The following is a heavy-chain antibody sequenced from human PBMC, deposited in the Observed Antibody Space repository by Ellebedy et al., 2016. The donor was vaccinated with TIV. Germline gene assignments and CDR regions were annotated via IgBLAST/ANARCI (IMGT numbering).Heavy chain of an antibody. V-gene: IGHV4-34*01. CDR3: ARVPMYRGSYHFET. CDR2: INHYGIS. D-gene: IGHD1-26*01. CDR1: SGSFNEYF. J-gene: IGHJ4*02. Sequence: MPSETLSLTCGVQSGSFNEYFWSWVRQSPGKGLEWIGDINHYGISNSNPSLKSRVAMSVDTPKNQLSLKLSSVTAADTGVYYCARVPMYRGSYHFETWGQGTLVIVSS.